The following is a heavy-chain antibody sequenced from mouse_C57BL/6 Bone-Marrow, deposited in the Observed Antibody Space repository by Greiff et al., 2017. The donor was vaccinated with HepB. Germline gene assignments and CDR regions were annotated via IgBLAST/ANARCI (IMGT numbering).Heavy chain of an antibody. D-gene: IGHD1-1*01. CDR1: GFNIKNTY. V-gene: IGHV14-3*01. CDR3: ASATVVATSWYFDV. J-gene: IGHJ1*03. CDR2: IDPANGNT. Sequence: VQLQQSVAELVRPGASVKLSCTASGFNIKNTYIHWVKQRPEQGLEWIGRIDPANGNTKYAPKFQGKATITADTSSNTAYLQLSSLTSEDTAIYYCASATVVATSWYFDVWGTGTTVTVSS.